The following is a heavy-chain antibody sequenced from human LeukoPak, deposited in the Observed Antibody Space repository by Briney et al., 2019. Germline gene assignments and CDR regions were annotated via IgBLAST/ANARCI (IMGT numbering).Heavy chain of an antibody. CDR3: AKNGDRGAYCSGGSCYPYYYNMDV. CDR2: ISDSGNT. Sequence: GGSLRLSCAASGFTLSSYAMSWVRQAPGKGLEWVPAISDSGNTYHADSVKGRFTISRDNSKNTLYLQMNSLRAEDTAIYYCAKNGDRGAYCSGGSCYPYYYNMDVWGKGTTVTISS. CDR1: GFTLSSYA. D-gene: IGHD2-15*01. J-gene: IGHJ6*03. V-gene: IGHV3-23*01.